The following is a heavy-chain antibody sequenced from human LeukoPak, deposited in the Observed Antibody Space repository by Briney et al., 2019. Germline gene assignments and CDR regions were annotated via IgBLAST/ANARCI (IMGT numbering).Heavy chain of an antibody. V-gene: IGHV4-61*02. CDR1: GGSITSGTSY. CDR2: IYHSGGT. CDR3: ARGDGYGDHRGLHWFDS. D-gene: IGHD4-17*01. Sequence: SETLSLTCIVSGGSITSGTSYWSWIRQPGGKRPEWIGRIYHSGGTNYNPSLRSRVTISVDTSKNQFSLRLSSVTAADTAVYYCARGDGYGDHRGLHWFDSWGQGTLVTVSS. J-gene: IGHJ5*01.